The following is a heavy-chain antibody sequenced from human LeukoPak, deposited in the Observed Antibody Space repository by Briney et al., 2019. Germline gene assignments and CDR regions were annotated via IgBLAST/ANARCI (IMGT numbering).Heavy chain of an antibody. Sequence: GGSLRLSCAASGFTFSSYWMSWVRQAPGKGLEWVANIKQDGSEKYYVDSVKGRFTISRDNAKNSLYLQMNSLRAEDTAVYYCARDWIRSGYSADYWGQGTLATVSS. CDR1: GFTFSSYW. V-gene: IGHV3-7*01. CDR3: ARDWIRSGYSADY. J-gene: IGHJ4*02. D-gene: IGHD3-22*01. CDR2: IKQDGSEK.